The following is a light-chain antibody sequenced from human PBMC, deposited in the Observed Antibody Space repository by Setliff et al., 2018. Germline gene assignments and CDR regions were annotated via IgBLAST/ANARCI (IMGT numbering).Light chain of an antibody. Sequence: QSALTQPPSVSGAPGQRVTISCTGSSSNIGAGYDVHWYQQLPGTAPKLLIYGNSNRPSGVPDRFSGSKSGTSASLAITGLQAEDEADYCCQSYDSSLSGYVFGSGTKV. J-gene: IGLJ1*01. V-gene: IGLV1-40*01. CDR2: GNS. CDR1: SSNIGAGYD. CDR3: QSYDSSLSGYV.